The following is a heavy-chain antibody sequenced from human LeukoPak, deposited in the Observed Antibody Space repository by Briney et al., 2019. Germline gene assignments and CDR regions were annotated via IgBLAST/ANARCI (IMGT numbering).Heavy chain of an antibody. CDR2: IYSGGST. Sequence: PGGSLRLSCAASGFTVSSNYMSWVRQAPGKGLEWVSVIYSGGSTYYADSVKGRFTISRHNSKNTLYLQMNSLRAEDTAVYCCARGYNYGNGVYWGQGTLVTVSS. D-gene: IGHD5-18*01. J-gene: IGHJ4*02. CDR1: GFTVSSNY. CDR3: ARGYNYGNGVY. V-gene: IGHV3-53*04.